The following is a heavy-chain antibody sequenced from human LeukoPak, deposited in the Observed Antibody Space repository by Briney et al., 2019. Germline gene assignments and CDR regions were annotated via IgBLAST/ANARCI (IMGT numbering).Heavy chain of an antibody. CDR2: IYYSGSI. V-gene: IGHV4-39*01. CDR1: GGSISSSSYY. CDR3: ARVRWVRGYFDY. Sequence: KPSETLSLTCTVSGGSISSSSYYWGWIRQPPGKGLEWIGSIYYSGSIYYNPSLKSRVTISVDTSKNQFSLKLSSVTAADTAVYYCARVRWVRGYFDYWGQGTLVTVSS. J-gene: IGHJ4*02. D-gene: IGHD3-10*01.